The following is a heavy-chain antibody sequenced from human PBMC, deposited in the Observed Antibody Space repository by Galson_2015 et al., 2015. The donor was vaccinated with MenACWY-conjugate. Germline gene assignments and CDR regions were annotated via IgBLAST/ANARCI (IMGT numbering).Heavy chain of an antibody. V-gene: IGHV3-23*01. D-gene: IGHD6-19*01. CDR1: GFTFSSHA. Sequence: SLRLSCAASGFTFSSHAMSWVHQAPGKGLEWVSAISGSGGSTYYADSVKGRFTISRDNSKNTLYLQMNSLRAEDTAVYYCAKDLSRGGYSSGWQIDYWGQGTLVTVSS. CDR2: ISGSGGST. CDR3: AKDLSRGGYSSGWQIDY. J-gene: IGHJ4*02.